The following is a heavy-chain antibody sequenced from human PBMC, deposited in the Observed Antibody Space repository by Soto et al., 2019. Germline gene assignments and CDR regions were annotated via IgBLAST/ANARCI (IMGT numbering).Heavy chain of an antibody. CDR1: GYTFTTFC. D-gene: IGHD2-2*01. V-gene: IGHV5-10-1*01. Sequence: GESVKISCTGFGYTFTTFCISWVRQMPWKGLEWMGRIDPGDTYATYSPAFQGHVTISADKATSTAYLQWSSLKASDTAMYYCARIYCTTTTCDSWFDPWGQGTMVAV. CDR3: ARIYCTTTTCDSWFDP. J-gene: IGHJ5*02. CDR2: IDPGDTYA.